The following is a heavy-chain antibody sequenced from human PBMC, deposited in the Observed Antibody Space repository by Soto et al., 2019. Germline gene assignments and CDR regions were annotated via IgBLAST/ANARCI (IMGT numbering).Heavy chain of an antibody. V-gene: IGHV1-69*13. CDR1: GGTFSSYA. J-gene: IGHJ5*02. Sequence: GASVKVSCKASGGTFSSYAISWVRQAPGQGLEWMGGIIPIFGTANYAQKFQGRVTITADESTSTAYMELSSLRSEDTAVYYCARHDFWSGPVNWFDPWGQGTLVTVSS. D-gene: IGHD3-3*01. CDR3: ARHDFWSGPVNWFDP. CDR2: IIPIFGTA.